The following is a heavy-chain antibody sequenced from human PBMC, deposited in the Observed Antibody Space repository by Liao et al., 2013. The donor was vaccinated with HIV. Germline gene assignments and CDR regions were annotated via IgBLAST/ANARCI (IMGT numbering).Heavy chain of an antibody. CDR1: GGSINSGSYY. J-gene: IGHJ6*03. V-gene: IGHV4-61*02. CDR2: IYTTGST. Sequence: QVQLQESGPGLVKPSQTLSLTCPVSGGSINSGSYYWSWIRQPAGKGLEWIGRIYTTGSTNYNPSLESRVTMSLDTSRTQFSLKLSSVTVADTAVYYCAREGGVGAGEVRSWYYMDVWGKGTTVTVSS. D-gene: IGHD1-26*01. CDR3: AREGGVGAGEVRSWYYMDV.